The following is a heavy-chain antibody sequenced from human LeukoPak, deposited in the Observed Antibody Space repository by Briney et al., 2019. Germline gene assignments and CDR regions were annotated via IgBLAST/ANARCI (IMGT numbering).Heavy chain of an antibody. V-gene: IGHV3-23*01. D-gene: IGHD3-22*01. CDR3: AKDVTYYYDSSGPFDY. Sequence: GGSLRLSCAASGFTFSSYAMSWVRQAPGKGLEWVSAISGSGGSTYYADSVKGRFTTSRDNSKNTLYLQMNSLRAEDTAVYYCAKDVTYYYDSSGPFDYWGQGTLVTVSS. J-gene: IGHJ4*02. CDR2: ISGSGGST. CDR1: GFTFSSYA.